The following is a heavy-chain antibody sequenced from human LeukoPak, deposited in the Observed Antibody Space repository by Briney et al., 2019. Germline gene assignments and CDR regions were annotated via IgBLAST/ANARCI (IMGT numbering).Heavy chain of an antibody. CDR1: GFTFSSYW. D-gene: IGHD3-3*01. Sequence: GGSLRLSCAASGFTFSSYWMSWVRQAPGKGPEWVAHIKQDASQEYHVDSVKGRFTISRDNAKNSLYLQMNSLRAEDTAVYYCARAGLEWLLYSYYGMDVWGQGTTVTVSS. V-gene: IGHV3-7*01. CDR2: IKQDASQE. CDR3: ARAGLEWLLYSYYGMDV. J-gene: IGHJ6*02.